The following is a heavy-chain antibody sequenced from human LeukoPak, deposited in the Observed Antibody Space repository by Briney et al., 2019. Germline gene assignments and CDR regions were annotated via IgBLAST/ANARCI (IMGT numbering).Heavy chain of an antibody. V-gene: IGHV3-66*01. J-gene: IGHJ4*02. CDR2: IYSGGST. CDR3: ARDGAYYYDSSGSDGVRVDY. Sequence: PGGSLRLSCAASGFTFSDYYMSWVRQAPGKGLEWVSVIYSGGSTYYADSVKGRFTISRDNSKNTLYLQMNSLRAEDTAVYYCARDGAYYYDSSGSDGVRVDYWGQGTLVTVSS. D-gene: IGHD3-22*01. CDR1: GFTFSDYY.